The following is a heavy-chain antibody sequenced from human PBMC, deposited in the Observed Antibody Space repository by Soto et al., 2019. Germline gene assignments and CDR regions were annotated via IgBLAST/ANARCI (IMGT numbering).Heavy chain of an antibody. CDR1: GGSISSGGYY. J-gene: IGHJ4*02. V-gene: IGHV4-31*03. Sequence: QVQLQESGPGLVKPSQTLSLTCTVSGGSISSGGYYWSWIRQHPGKGLEWIGYIYYSGSTYYNTSLKSRRTISVDTSKNQVSLKLSSVTAADTAVYYCSRRNSSSWYYFDYWCQRTLVTVSS. CDR3: SRRNSSSWYYFDY. CDR2: IYYSGST. D-gene: IGHD6-13*01.